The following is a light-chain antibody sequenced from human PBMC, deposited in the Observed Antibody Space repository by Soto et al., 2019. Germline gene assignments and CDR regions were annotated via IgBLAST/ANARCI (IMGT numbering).Light chain of an antibody. V-gene: IGKV3-20*01. J-gene: IGKJ1*01. CDR2: GAS. CDR1: QSVSSTD. CDR3: QQYNNWPSKT. Sequence: EIVLTQSPCTLSLSPGERATLSCRASQSVSSTDLAWYQPKPGQAPRLLLSGASSRATGIPDRFSGSGSGTDFALTISSLQSADFAVYYCQQYNNWPSKTFGQGTKVDI.